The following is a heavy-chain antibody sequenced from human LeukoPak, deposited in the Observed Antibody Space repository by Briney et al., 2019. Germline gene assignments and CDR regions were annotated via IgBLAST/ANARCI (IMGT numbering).Heavy chain of an antibody. CDR3: AAGTINSSGWFRLSFYY. J-gene: IGHJ4*02. V-gene: IGHV1-46*01. CDR2: INPSGGST. D-gene: IGHD6-19*01. Sequence: ASVSLSCTASGYTFTSYYMHWVRQAPGQGLEWMGIINPSGGSTSYAQKFQGRVTMTRDTSTSTVYMELSSLRSEDTAVYYCAAGTINSSGWFRLSFYYWGQGSLVTVSS. CDR1: GYTFTSYY.